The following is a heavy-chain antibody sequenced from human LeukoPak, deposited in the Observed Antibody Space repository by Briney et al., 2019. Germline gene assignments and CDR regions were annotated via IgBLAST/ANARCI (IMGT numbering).Heavy chain of an antibody. CDR3: ARGSYCSSPTCREFYYYYGMDV. D-gene: IGHD2-2*01. CDR1: GGPFSGYY. CDR2: INHSGST. Sequence: SETLSLTCAVYGGPFSGYYWSWIRQPPGKGLEWIGEINHSGSTNYNPSLKSRVTISVDTSKNQFSLKLSSVTAADTAVYYCARGSYCSSPTCREFYYYYGMDVWGQGTTVTVSS. V-gene: IGHV4-34*01. J-gene: IGHJ6*02.